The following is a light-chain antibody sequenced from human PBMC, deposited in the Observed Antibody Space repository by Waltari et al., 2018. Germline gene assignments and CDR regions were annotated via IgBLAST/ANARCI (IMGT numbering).Light chain of an antibody. CDR1: QDISSW. V-gene: IGKV1-12*01. Sequence: DIQMTQSPSSLSASVGDRVIITCRASQDISSWLAWYQQKPGKAPNLLIYKTSNLQSGVPSRFSGSGSGTDFTLTISSLQPEDFATYYCQQYNSSPLNFGQGTKLEI. CDR3: QQYNSSPLN. CDR2: KTS. J-gene: IGKJ2*01.